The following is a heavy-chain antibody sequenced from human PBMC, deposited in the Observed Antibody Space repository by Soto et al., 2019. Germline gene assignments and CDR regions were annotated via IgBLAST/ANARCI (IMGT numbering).Heavy chain of an antibody. V-gene: IGHV3-48*02. CDR2: ISSSSRTI. J-gene: IGHJ4*02. CDR1: GFTFSSYT. Sequence: GGSLRLSCAASGFTFSSYTMHWVRQAPGKGLEWISYISSSSRTIYYADSVKGRFTISRDNAQSSLYLQMTSLRDEDTAVYYCARAPNRALDYWGQGTLVTVLL. D-gene: IGHD2-8*01. CDR3: ARAPNRALDY.